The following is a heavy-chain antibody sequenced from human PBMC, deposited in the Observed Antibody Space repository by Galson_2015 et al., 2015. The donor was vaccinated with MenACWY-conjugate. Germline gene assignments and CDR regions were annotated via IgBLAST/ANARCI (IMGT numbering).Heavy chain of an antibody. Sequence: SLRLSCAASGFTVSINYMSWVRQAPGKGLEWVSVSYSGGTTYYADSVKGRFTISRDNSKNTVYLQVNSLRVEDTAVYYCARELSGGSGSYFFDFWGQGTLVTVSS. CDR3: ARELSGGSGSYFFDF. CDR2: SYSGGTT. CDR1: GFTVSINY. J-gene: IGHJ4*02. D-gene: IGHD3-10*01. V-gene: IGHV3-66*02.